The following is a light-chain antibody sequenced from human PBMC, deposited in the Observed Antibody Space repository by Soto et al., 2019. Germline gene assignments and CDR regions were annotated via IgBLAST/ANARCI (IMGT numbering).Light chain of an antibody. Sequence: EIQMTQSPSSLSASVGDRVTITCRASQSVSNYLHWYQQKPGKAPNLLIYDASSLQSGVPSRFSGSGSGTDFTLTISSLQREDFATYYCQQSYYNPTFGQGTKVDNK. CDR3: QQSYYNPT. CDR2: DAS. CDR1: QSVSNY. J-gene: IGKJ1*01. V-gene: IGKV1-39*01.